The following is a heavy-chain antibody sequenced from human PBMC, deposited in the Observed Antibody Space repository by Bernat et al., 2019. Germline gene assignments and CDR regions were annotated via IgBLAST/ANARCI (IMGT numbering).Heavy chain of an antibody. CDR3: AHPTPWWPQFDY. CDR2: IDWDDDK. D-gene: IGHD2-15*01. J-gene: IGHJ4*02. V-gene: IGHV2-5*08. CDR1: GFSLSTSGMR. Sequence: QVTLKESGPALVKATQTLTLTCTFSGFSLSTSGMRVNWIRQPPGKALEWLARIDWDDDKRYSPSLKSRLTITKDTSKNQVVLTMTNMDPVDTATYYCAHPTPWWPQFDYWGQGTLVTVSS.